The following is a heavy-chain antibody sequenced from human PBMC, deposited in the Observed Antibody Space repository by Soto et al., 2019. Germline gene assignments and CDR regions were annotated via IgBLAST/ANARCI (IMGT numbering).Heavy chain of an antibody. Sequence: EVQLVESGGGLAQPGGSLRLSCAASGFNFSIYWMHWVRQAPGKGLVWVSRINSDGSHTDYADSVKGRFTISRDNANNTLYLQINSLGAEDTAVFYCARGGAYGDYRSDYWGQVTLVTVSS. J-gene: IGHJ4*02. CDR2: INSDGSHT. CDR3: ARGGAYGDYRSDY. V-gene: IGHV3-74*01. D-gene: IGHD4-17*01. CDR1: GFNFSIYW.